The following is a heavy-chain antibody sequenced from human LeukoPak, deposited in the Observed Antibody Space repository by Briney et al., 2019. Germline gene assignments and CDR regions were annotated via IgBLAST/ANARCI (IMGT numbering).Heavy chain of an antibody. CDR2: IIPIFGTA. D-gene: IGHD3-22*01. CDR3: ARVVSSGYYYGY. Sequence: SVKVSCKASGGTFSSYAISWVRQAPGQGLEWMGGIIPIFGTANYAQKFQGRVTITADKSTSTAYMELSSLRSEDTAVYYCARVVSSGYYYGYWGQGTLVTVSS. CDR1: GGTFSSYA. V-gene: IGHV1-69*06. J-gene: IGHJ4*02.